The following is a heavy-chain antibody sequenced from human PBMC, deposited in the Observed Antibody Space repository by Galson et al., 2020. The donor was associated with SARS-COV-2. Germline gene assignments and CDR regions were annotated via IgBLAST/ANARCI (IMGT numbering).Heavy chain of an antibody. Sequence: SETLSLTCAISGESFSDYYWNWIRQPPGKGLEWSGEISHSASTNYNPPLNSRVTMSLDTSKNQFSLELSSVTAADTAVYCCARGFGIRIQAPLSSYRAKLEHFLAPRRNYYYYMDVWGKGATVTVTS. CDR2: ISHSAST. D-gene: IGHD1-1*01. CDR1: GESFSDYY. CDR3: ARGFGIRIQAPLSSYRAKLEHFLAPRRNYYYYMDV. V-gene: IGHV4-34*01. J-gene: IGHJ6*03.